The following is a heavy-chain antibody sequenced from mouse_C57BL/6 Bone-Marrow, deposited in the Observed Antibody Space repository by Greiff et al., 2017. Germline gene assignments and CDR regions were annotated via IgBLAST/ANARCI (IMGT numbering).Heavy chain of an antibody. J-gene: IGHJ3*01. V-gene: IGHV10-1*01. CDR2: IRRKSNNYAT. Sequence: EVHLVESGGGLVQPKGSLKLSCAASGFSFNTYAMNWVRQAPGKGLEWVARIRRKSNNYATYYADSVKDRFTISRDDSESKLYLQMDNLKTEDPAMDYCVRRDSYYGPLFAYWGQGTLVTVSA. D-gene: IGHD2-12*01. CDR3: VRRDSYYGPLFAY. CDR1: GFSFNTYA.